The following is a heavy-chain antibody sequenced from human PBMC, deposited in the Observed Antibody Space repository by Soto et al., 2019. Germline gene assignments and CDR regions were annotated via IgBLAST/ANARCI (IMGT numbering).Heavy chain of an antibody. D-gene: IGHD3-10*01. Sequence: PSETLSLTCAVSGYSINSDYYWGWIRQPPGKGLEWIGSVDHSGRTYYSPSLRSRLTIFIDTSKNQFSLRLTSVPAADTAMHFCAKKGYYPSGKINLFDSWGPGTLVTVSS. CDR1: GYSINSDYY. CDR2: VDHSGRT. CDR3: AKKGYYPSGKINLFDS. V-gene: IGHV4-38-2*01. J-gene: IGHJ4*02.